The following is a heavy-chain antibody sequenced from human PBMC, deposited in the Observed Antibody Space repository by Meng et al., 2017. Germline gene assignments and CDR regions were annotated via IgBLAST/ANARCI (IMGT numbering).Heavy chain of an antibody. J-gene: IGHJ4*02. CDR3: AKDEGGSYYGIEY. D-gene: IGHD1-26*01. V-gene: IGHV3-43D*03. CDR2: ISWDGGST. Sequence: GESLKISCAASGFTFDDYAMHWVRQAPGKGLEWVSLISWDGGSTYYADSVKGRFTISRDNSKNSLYLQMSSLRAEDTALYYCAKDEGGSYYGIEYWGQGTRVTGYS. CDR1: GFTFDDYA.